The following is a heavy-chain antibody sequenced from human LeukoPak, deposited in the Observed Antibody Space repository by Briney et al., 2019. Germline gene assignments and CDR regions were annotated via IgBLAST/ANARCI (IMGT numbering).Heavy chain of an antibody. J-gene: IGHJ5*02. D-gene: IGHD6-19*01. CDR2: INHSGST. V-gene: IGHV4-34*01. CDR3: ASLESGSSSGSQVDP. CDR1: GGSFSGYY. Sequence: PSETLSLTCAVYGGSFSGYYWSWIRQPPGKGLEWIGEINHSGSTNYNPSLKSRVTISVDTSKNQFSLKLSSVTAADTAVYYCASLESGSSSGSQVDPWGQGTLVTVSS.